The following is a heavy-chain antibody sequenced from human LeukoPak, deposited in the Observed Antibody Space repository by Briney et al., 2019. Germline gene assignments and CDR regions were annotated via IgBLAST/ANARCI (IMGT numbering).Heavy chain of an antibody. D-gene: IGHD3-10*02. V-gene: IGHV4-39*01. Sequence: SETLSLTCTVSGGSISSSSYYWGWIRQPPVKGLEWIGSIYYSGSTYYNPSLKSRVTISVDTSKNQFSLKLSSVTAADTAVYYCARQDYYVSGGYYYYMDVWGKGTTVTVSS. J-gene: IGHJ6*03. CDR3: ARQDYYVSGGYYYYMDV. CDR1: GGSISSSSYY. CDR2: IYYSGST.